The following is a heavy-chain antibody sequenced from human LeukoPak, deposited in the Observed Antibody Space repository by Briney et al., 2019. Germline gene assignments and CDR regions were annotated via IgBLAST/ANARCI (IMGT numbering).Heavy chain of an antibody. CDR2: IIPIFGTA. CDR3: ASCGGSFPRNTNWFDP. CDR1: GGTFSSYA. J-gene: IGHJ5*02. V-gene: IGHV1-69*05. Sequence: SVKVSCKASGGTFSSYAISWVRQAPGQGLEWMGGIIPIFGTANYAQKFQGRVTITTDESTSTAYMELGSLRSEDTAVYYCASCGGSFPRNTNWFDPWGQGTLVTVSS. D-gene: IGHD2-15*01.